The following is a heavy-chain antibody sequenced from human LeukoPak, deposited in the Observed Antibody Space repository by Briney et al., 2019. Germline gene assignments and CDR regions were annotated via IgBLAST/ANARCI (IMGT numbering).Heavy chain of an antibody. CDR3: ARDGPEEVYSSSFDY. CDR2: IYPSGST. CDR1: GGSISSYY. V-gene: IGHV4-4*07. Sequence: PETLSLTCTVSGGSISSYYWSWIRQPAGKGLEWIGRIYPSGSTHYNPSLKSRVTTSLDASKSQFSLKLSSVTAADTAVYYCARDGPEEVYSSSFDYWGQGTLVTVSS. J-gene: IGHJ4*02. D-gene: IGHD6-13*01.